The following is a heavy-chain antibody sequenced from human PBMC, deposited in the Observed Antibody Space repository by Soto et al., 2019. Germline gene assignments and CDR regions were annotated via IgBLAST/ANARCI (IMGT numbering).Heavy chain of an antibody. D-gene: IGHD6-19*01. Sequence: ALVNLSCKASGYTFTGYAMHWVRQAPGQRLEWMGWINAGNGNTKYSQKFQGRVTITRDTSASTAYMELSSLRSEDTAVYYCARVGSSGWYASFDIWGQGTMVTVSS. CDR2: INAGNGNT. CDR1: GYTFTGYA. J-gene: IGHJ3*02. CDR3: ARVGSSGWYASFDI. V-gene: IGHV1-3*01.